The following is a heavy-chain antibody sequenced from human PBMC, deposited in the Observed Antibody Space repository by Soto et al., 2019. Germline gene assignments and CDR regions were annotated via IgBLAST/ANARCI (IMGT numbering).Heavy chain of an antibody. Sequence: PGGSLRLSCAASGFTFSSYAMSWVRQAPGKGLEWVSAISGSGGSTYYADSVKGRFTISRDNSKNTLYLQMNSLRAEDTAVYYCASRGRWELLRPFDYWGQGTLVTVSS. CDR2: ISGSGGST. J-gene: IGHJ4*02. CDR3: ASRGRWELLRPFDY. D-gene: IGHD1-26*01. CDR1: GFTFSSYA. V-gene: IGHV3-23*01.